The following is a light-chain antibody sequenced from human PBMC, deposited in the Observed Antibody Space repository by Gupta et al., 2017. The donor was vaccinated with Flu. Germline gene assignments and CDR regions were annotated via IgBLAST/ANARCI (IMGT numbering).Light chain of an antibody. CDR2: QDT. J-gene: IGLJ3*02. Sequence: TCSGDKLGDKYTYWYQQKPGQSPVFVIYQDTKRPSGIPERFSASNSGNTATLTISGTQALDEGDYYCQAWDSNGVVFGGGTKLTVL. CDR3: QAWDSNGVV. CDR1: KLGDKY. V-gene: IGLV3-1*01.